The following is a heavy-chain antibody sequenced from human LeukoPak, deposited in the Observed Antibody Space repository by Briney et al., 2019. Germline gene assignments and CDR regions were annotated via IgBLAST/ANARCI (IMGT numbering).Heavy chain of an antibody. CDR3: ARARTTVTTYPYYYYGMDV. CDR1: GFTFSSYA. D-gene: IGHD4-17*01. J-gene: IGHJ6*02. Sequence: GGSLRLPCAASGFTFSSYAMHWVRQAPGKGLEWVAVISYDGSNKYYADSVKGRFTISRDNSKNTLYLQMNSLRAEDTAVYYCARARTTVTTYPYYYYGMDVWGQGTTVTVSS. CDR2: ISYDGSNK. V-gene: IGHV3-30*04.